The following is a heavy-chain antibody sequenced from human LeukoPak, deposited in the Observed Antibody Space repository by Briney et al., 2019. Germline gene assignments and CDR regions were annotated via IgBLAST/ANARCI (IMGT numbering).Heavy chain of an antibody. V-gene: IGHV3-11*01. CDR1: GFTVSDYY. D-gene: IGHD3-10*01. CDR3: ARGLLWVGETVDY. CDR2: VSRIGGNI. J-gene: IGHJ4*01. Sequence: NPGGSLRLSCAASGFTVSDYYMIWVSQAPGEVLEWVASVSRIGGNIYYADSVKGRFSVSRDNAKKSLYLHMISLRAADTAVYDCARGLLWVGETVDYSGHRTLVTASS.